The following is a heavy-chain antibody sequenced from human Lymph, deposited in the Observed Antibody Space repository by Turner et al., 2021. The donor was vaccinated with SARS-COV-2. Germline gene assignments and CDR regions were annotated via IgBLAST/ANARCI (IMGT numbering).Heavy chain of an antibody. V-gene: IGHV3-30*18. CDR1: GFTFSSYG. CDR2: IAYDGSNK. D-gene: IGHD3-3*01. CDR3: AKVRSIFGVVIGGMDV. Sequence: QVQLVESGGGVVQTGRSLRLSCAESGFTFSSYGMHWVRQAPGKGLEWVAVIAYDGSNKYYADSVKCRFTISRDNTKKSLYLQMNILRAEDTAVYFCAKVRSIFGVVIGGMDVWGQGTTVTVSS. J-gene: IGHJ6*02.